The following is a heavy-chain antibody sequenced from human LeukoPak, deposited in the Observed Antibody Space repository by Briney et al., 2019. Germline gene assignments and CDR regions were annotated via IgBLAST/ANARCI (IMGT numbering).Heavy chain of an antibody. CDR3: VRHAGGTTYDY. J-gene: IGHJ4*02. Sequence: SETLSLTCTVSGGSISPYYWSWIRQPPGKGLEWLGHISFSGIPHYNTSLKSRVTMSVDTSRNHFSLIVSSVTAADTALYYWVRHAGGTTYDYWGQGTLVTVSS. CDR2: ISFSGIP. V-gene: IGHV4-59*08. D-gene: IGHD3-16*01. CDR1: GGSISPYY.